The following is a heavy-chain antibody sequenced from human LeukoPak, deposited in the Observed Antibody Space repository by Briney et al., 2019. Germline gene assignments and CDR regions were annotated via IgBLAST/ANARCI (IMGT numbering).Heavy chain of an antibody. Sequence: SETLSLTCAVSGASISSNNFWGWIRQPPGKGLEWIGSIFYSGSTYYNPSLKSRVTISLDTSESQFSLKLSSVTAADAAVYYCTRDDILTGYYRGVIDHWGQGTLVTVSS. D-gene: IGHD3-9*01. CDR3: TRDDILTGYYRGVIDH. CDR1: GASISSNNF. V-gene: IGHV4-39*02. J-gene: IGHJ4*02. CDR2: IFYSGST.